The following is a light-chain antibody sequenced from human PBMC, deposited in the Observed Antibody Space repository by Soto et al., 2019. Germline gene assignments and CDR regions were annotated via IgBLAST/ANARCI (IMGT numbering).Light chain of an antibody. CDR1: QSVRSY. Sequence: EIVLTQSPATLSLSPGERATLSCRASQSVRSYLAWYQQKPGQAPRLLIYGASNRATGIPDRFSGGGSGTDFTLTISSLEPEDSAVYYCQHRGSWPQFTFGPGTKVEIK. J-gene: IGKJ3*01. CDR3: QHRGSWPQFT. CDR2: GAS. V-gene: IGKV3-11*01.